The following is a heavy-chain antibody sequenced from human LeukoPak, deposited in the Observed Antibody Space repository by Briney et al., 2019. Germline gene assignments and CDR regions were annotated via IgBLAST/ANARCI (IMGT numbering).Heavy chain of an antibody. D-gene: IGHD5-24*01. CDR2: ITHSGETT. V-gene: IGHV3-23*01. J-gene: IGHJ4*02. CDR1: GFTFSNFA. CDR3: AKDPADGYNPFDY. Sequence: GGSLRLSCAASGFTFSNFAMSWVRQAPGKGLEWVSGITHSGETTYYADSVKGRFTISRDNSKNTLSLQLNSLRGEDTAIYYCAKDPADGYNPFDYWGQGTLVTVSS.